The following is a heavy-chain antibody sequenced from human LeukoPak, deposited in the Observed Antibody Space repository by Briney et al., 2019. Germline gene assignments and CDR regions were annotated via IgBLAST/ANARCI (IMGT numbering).Heavy chain of an antibody. V-gene: IGHV1-18*01. CDR2: ISAYNGNT. J-gene: IGHJ5*02. D-gene: IGHD5-18*01. CDR3: ARDDSYGYGRRNWFDP. Sequence: ASVKVSCKASGYTFTSYGISWVRQAPGQGLEWMGWISAYNGNTNYAQKLQGRVTMTTDTSTSTAYMELRSLRSDDTAVYYCARDDSYGYGRRNWFDPWGQGTLVTVSS. CDR1: GYTFTSYG.